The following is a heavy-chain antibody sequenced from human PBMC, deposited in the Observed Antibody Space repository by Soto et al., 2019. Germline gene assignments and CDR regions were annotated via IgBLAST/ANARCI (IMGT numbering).Heavy chain of an antibody. J-gene: IGHJ6*02. CDR1: VFIFTSYS. V-gene: IGHV3-21*01. CDR3: ARDSGSSSDYYGMDV. D-gene: IGHD6-13*01. Sequence: PGESLKISCAASVFIFTSYSMNWVRQAPGKGLEWVSSISSSSSYIYYADSVKGRFTISRDNAKNSLYLQMSSLRAEDTAVYYCARDSGSSSDYYGMDVWGQGTTVTVSS. CDR2: ISSSSSYI.